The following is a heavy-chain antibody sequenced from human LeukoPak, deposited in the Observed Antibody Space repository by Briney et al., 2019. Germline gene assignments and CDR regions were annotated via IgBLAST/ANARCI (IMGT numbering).Heavy chain of an antibody. D-gene: IGHD3-22*01. CDR1: GGTFSSYA. Sequence: WASVTVSCKASGGTFSSYAISWVRLAPGQGLEWMGGIIPIFGTSNYAQKFQGRVTITADKSTSTAYMELSSLRSEDTAVYYCAGGGYYDTSGYYHFDYWGQGTLVTVSS. CDR3: AGGGYYDTSGYYHFDY. V-gene: IGHV1-69*06. CDR2: IIPIFGTS. J-gene: IGHJ4*02.